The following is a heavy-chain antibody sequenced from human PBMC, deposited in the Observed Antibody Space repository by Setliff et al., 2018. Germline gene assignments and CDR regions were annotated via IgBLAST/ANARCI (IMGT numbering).Heavy chain of an antibody. CDR2: IVTDGSVT. D-gene: IGHD4-17*01. V-gene: IGHV3-74*03. CDR1: GFEFGSYW. J-gene: IGHJ4*02. Sequence: PGGSLRLSCAASGFEFGSYWMHWIRQAPGKGLMWVSRIVTDGSVTTYADSVKGRFTISRDNARNTVYLQMNNLRVDDTAVYYCARDLGMSTVTTYGYWGQGILVTVSS. CDR3: ARDLGMSTVTTYGY.